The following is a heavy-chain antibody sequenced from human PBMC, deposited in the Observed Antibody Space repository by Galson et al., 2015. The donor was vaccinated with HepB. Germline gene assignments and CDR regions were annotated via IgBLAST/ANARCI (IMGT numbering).Heavy chain of an antibody. V-gene: IGHV3-30*04. Sequence: SLRLSCAASGFTFSLYDMHWVRQAPGKGLEWVAVISYDGSGKYYADSVKGRFTISRDNSKNTLFVQMNSLRPEDTAVYYCASCAVGATHFDYWGQGTLVTVSS. CDR3: ASCAVGATHFDY. CDR1: GFTFSLYD. J-gene: IGHJ4*02. D-gene: IGHD1-26*01. CDR2: ISYDGSGK.